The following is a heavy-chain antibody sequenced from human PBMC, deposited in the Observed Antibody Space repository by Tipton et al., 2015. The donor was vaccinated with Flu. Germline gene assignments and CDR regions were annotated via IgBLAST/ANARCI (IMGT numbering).Heavy chain of an antibody. Sequence: GLVKPSETLSLTCAVYGGSFSGYYWSWIRQPPGKGLEWIGEINHSGGTNYNPSLKRRVTISVDTSKNHFSLKLSSVTAADTAVYYCASKVGNWGVWEPLDYWGRGTLVTVSS. CDR3: ASKVGNWGVWEPLDY. CDR1: GGSFSGYY. J-gene: IGHJ4*02. V-gene: IGHV4-34*01. CDR2: INHSGGT. D-gene: IGHD7-27*01.